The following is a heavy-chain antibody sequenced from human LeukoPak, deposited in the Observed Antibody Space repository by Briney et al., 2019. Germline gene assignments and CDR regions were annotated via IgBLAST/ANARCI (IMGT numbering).Heavy chain of an antibody. J-gene: IGHJ6*03. Sequence: SETLSLTCAVYGGSFSGYYWGWIRQPPGKGLEWIGEINHSGSTNYNPSLKSRVTISVDTSKNQFSLKLSSVTAADTAVYYCARGVLKYSSSWYSGPWGNYYMDVWGKGTTVTVSS. V-gene: IGHV4-34*01. CDR1: GGSFSGYY. D-gene: IGHD6-13*01. CDR3: ARGVLKYSSSWYSGPWGNYYMDV. CDR2: INHSGST.